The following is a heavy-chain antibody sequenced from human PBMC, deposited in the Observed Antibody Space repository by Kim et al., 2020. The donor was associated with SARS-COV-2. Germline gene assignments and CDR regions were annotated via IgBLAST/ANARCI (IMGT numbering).Heavy chain of an antibody. CDR3: ARSRIYYYYYMDV. V-gene: IGHV4-34*01. CDR1: GGSFSGYY. D-gene: IGHD2-15*01. CDR2: INHSGST. Sequence: SETLSLTCAVYGGSFSGYYWSWIRQPPGKELEWIGEINHSGSTNYNPSLKSRFTISVDTSKNQFSLKLSSVTAADTAVYYCARSRIYYYYYMDVWGKGTTVTVSS. J-gene: IGHJ6*03.